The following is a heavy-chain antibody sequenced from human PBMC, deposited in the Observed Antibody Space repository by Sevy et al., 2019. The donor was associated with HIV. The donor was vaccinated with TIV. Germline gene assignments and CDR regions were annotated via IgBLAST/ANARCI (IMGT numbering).Heavy chain of an antibody. CDR1: GFTFSSYA. J-gene: IGHJ3*02. Sequence: RLSCSASGFTFSSYAMHWVRQAPGKGLEYVSAISSNGGSTYYADSVKGRFTISRDNSKNTLYLQMSSLRAEDTAVYYCVKSQARSTTAFDIWGQGTMVTVSS. CDR2: ISSNGGST. V-gene: IGHV3-64D*06. D-gene: IGHD2-2*01. CDR3: VKSQARSTTAFDI.